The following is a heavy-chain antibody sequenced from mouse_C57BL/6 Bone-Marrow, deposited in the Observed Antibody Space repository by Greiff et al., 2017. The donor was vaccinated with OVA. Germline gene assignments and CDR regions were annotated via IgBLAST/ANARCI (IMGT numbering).Heavy chain of an antibody. V-gene: IGHV1-76*01. J-gene: IGHJ4*01. D-gene: IGHD1-1*01. Sequence: QVQLKESGAELVRPGASVKLSCKASGYTFTDYYINWVKQRPGQGLEWIARIYPGSGNTYYNEKFKGKATLTAEKSSSTAYMQLSSLTSEDSAVYFCARHGSSYAMDYWGQGTSVTVSS. CDR2: IYPGSGNT. CDR1: GYTFTDYY. CDR3: ARHGSSYAMDY.